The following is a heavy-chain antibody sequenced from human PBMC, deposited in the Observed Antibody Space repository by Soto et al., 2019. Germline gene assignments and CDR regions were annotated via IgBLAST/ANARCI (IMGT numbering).Heavy chain of an antibody. Sequence: QVQLVQSGAEVKKPGSSMKVSCTASGGTFDTYAISWVRQAPGQGLEWMGGLIPSFGSTNYAQTFRDRVTFAADKYTTTAYMDRSSRRSDDTGIYFCARPSRYDTSPDGFGVWCFDPWGQGRLVTVSS. J-gene: IGHJ5*02. CDR1: GGTFDTYA. V-gene: IGHV1-69*14. D-gene: IGHD3-22*01. CDR2: LIPSFGST. CDR3: ARPSRYDTSPDGFGVWCFDP.